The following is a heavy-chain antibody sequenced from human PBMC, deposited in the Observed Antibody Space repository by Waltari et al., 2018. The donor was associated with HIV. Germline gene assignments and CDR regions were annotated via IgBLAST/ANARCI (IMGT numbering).Heavy chain of an antibody. V-gene: IGHV5-10-1*01. Sequence: DVPLVQSGAEVKKPGESLRISCKGSGYSFTSSWLSWVRQMPGKGLEWRGRIDPSDSYTNYSPSFQGHVTISAGKSISTAYLQWSSLKASDTAMYYCAKLRSGSYDWFDPWGQGTLVTVSS. CDR2: IDPSDSYT. D-gene: IGHD3-10*01. CDR1: GYSFTSSW. J-gene: IGHJ5*02. CDR3: AKLRSGSYDWFDP.